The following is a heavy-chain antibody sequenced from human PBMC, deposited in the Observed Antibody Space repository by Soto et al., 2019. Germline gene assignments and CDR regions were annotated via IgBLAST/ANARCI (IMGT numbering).Heavy chain of an antibody. V-gene: IGHV5-51*01. J-gene: IGHJ3*02. CDR3: ARVGYYYDSSGYQGAFDI. CDR1: GYSFTIYW. Sequence: PGESLKISCKGSGYSFTIYWIGWVRQMPGKGLEWMGIIYPGDSDTRYSPSFQGQVTISADESISTAYLQWSSLKASDTAMYYCARVGYYYDSSGYQGAFDIWGQGTMVTVS. D-gene: IGHD3-22*01. CDR2: IYPGDSDT.